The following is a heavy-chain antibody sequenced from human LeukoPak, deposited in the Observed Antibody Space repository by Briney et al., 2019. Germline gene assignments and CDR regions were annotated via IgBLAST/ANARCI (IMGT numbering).Heavy chain of an antibody. Sequence: GRSLRLSCAASGFTFSSYGMHWVRQAPGKGLEWVAVILNDGSQEKYADSVKGRFTISRDNSKNTLILQMNSLSAEDTAVYYCARDDALGDNALDIWGQGTMVTVSS. CDR1: GFTFSSYG. V-gene: IGHV3-33*01. CDR3: ARDDALGDNALDI. CDR2: ILNDGSQE. J-gene: IGHJ3*02. D-gene: IGHD3-16*01.